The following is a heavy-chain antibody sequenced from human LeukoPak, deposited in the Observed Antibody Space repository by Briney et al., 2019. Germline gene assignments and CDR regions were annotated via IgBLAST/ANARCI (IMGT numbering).Heavy chain of an antibody. V-gene: IGHV6-1*01. CDR2: TYYRSKWYN. D-gene: IGHD3-9*01. CDR3: ARHSPTEPVLRYFDWLLGGYDY. J-gene: IGHJ4*02. Sequence: SQTLSLTCAISGDSVSSNSAAWHWIRQSPSRGLEWLGSTYYRSKWYNDYAVSVKSRITINPDTSKNQFSLQLNSVTPEDTAVYYRARHSPTEPVLRYFDWLLGGYDYWGQGTLVTVSS. CDR1: GDSVSSNSAA.